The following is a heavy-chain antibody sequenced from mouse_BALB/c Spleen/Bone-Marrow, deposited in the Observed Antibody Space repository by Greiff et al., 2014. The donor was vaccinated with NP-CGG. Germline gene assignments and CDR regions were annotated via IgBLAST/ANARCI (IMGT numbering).Heavy chain of an antibody. Sequence: EVQVVESGAELVRPGALVKLSCKASGFNIKDYYMHWVIQRPEQGLGWIGWIDPENGNTIYDPKFQGKASITADTSSNTAYLQLSSLTSEDTADYYCARRYGSSSDYWGQGTTLTVSS. J-gene: IGHJ2*01. CDR2: IDPENGNT. D-gene: IGHD1-1*01. V-gene: IGHV14-1*02. CDR1: GFNIKDYY. CDR3: ARRYGSSSDY.